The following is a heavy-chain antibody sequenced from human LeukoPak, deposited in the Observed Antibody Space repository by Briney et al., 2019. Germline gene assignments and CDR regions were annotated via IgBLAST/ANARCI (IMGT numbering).Heavy chain of an antibody. J-gene: IGHJ4*02. Sequence: ASVKVSCKASGYTFTGYYMHWVRQPPGQGLEWMGWINPNSGGTNYAQKFQGRVTMTRDTSISTAYMELSRLRSDDTAVYYCARLIVEQSYYFDYWGQGTLVTVSS. D-gene: IGHD3-16*02. CDR2: INPNSGGT. CDR1: GYTFTGYY. V-gene: IGHV1-2*02. CDR3: ARLIVEQSYYFDY.